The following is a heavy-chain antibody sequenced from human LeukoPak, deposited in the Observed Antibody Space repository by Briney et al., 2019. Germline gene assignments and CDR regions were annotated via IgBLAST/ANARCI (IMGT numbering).Heavy chain of an antibody. CDR1: GFTFSSYG. CDR3: ARGRSRGSSWFPFDY. V-gene: IGHV4-38-2*01. CDR2: MYNSGST. D-gene: IGHD6-13*01. J-gene: IGHJ4*02. Sequence: PGGSLRLSCAASGFTFSSYGMSWIRQPPGKGLEWIGTMYNSGSTDYNPSLESRVTISVDTSKNQFSLKLSSVTAADTAVYYCARGRSRGSSWFPFDYWGQGTLVTVSS.